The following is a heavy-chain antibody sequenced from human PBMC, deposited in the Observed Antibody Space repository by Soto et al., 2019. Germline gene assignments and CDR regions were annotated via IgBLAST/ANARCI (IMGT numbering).Heavy chain of an antibody. D-gene: IGHD5-12*01. CDR1: GGSISSGDYY. CDR3: AAEKRGHDY. Sequence: SETLSLTCTVSGGSISSGDYYWRWIRQPPGKGLEWIGYIYYSGSTYYNPSLKSRVTISVDPSKNQFSLKLSSVTAADTAVYHCAAEKRGHDYWGQGTLVTVSS. V-gene: IGHV4-30-4*01. CDR2: IYYSGST. J-gene: IGHJ4*02.